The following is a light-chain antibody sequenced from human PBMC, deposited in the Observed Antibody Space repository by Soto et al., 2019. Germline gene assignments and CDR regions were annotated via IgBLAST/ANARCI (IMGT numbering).Light chain of an antibody. CDR1: QTVLYRSSNKSY. J-gene: IGKJ2*01. CDR3: QQYYNTPYT. V-gene: IGKV4-1*01. CDR2: WAS. Sequence: DIVMTQSPDFLAVSLGERATITCKSSQTVLYRSSNKSYLAWYQQRPEQPPRLLIYWASTRQSGVPDRFVGSWYNADFNVTISRLQAGDEAVYQCQQYYNTPYTFGQGTKLEIK.